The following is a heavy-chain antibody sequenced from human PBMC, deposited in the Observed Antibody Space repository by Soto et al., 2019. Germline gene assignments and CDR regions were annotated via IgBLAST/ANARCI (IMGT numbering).Heavy chain of an antibody. CDR1: GFTFSSYS. CDR3: ARDQGWSYYESDAFDI. Sequence: EVQLVESGGGLVQPGGSLRLSCAASGFTFSSYSMNWVRQAPGKGLEWVSYISSSSSYIYYADSVKGRFTISRDNAKNSLYLQMNSLRAEDTAVYYCARDQGWSYYESDAFDIWGQGTMVTVSS. V-gene: IGHV3-21*05. D-gene: IGHD2-15*01. CDR2: ISSSSSYI. J-gene: IGHJ3*02.